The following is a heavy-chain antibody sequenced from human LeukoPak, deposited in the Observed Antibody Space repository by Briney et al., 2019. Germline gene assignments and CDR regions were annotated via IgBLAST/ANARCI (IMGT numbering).Heavy chain of an antibody. CDR3: ARDYYRGAFDI. J-gene: IGHJ3*02. CDR1: RITLTSSW. V-gene: IGHV3-7*01. D-gene: IGHD3-10*01. Sequence: GGSLRLSCTASRITLTSSWMTWVRQAPGKGLEWVANIRPDGSEKNCVDSVKGRFTISRDNAKNSLYLQMNSLRAEDTAVYYCARDYYRGAFDIWGQGTMVSVSS. CDR2: IRPDGSEK.